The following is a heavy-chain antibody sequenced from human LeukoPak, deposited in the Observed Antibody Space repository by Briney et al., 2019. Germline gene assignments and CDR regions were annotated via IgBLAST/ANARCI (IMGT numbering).Heavy chain of an antibody. V-gene: IGHV4-61*02. J-gene: IGHJ4*02. CDR2: IYTTGST. CDR1: GGSITTGSYY. D-gene: IGHD6-13*01. Sequence: KASETLSLTCTVSGGSITTGSYYWIWIRQPAGKGLEWIGRIYTTGSTDYNPSLKSRVTISVDTSKNQFSLKLSSVTAADTAVYYCARMGLYGSSWYAVGYWGQGTLVTVSS. CDR3: ARMGLYGSSWYAVGY.